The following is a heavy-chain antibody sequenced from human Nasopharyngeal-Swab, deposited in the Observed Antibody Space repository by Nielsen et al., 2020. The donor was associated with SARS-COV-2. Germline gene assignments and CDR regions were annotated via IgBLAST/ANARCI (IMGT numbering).Heavy chain of an antibody. D-gene: IGHD3-16*02. CDR2: IYYSGST. V-gene: IGHV4-59*12. J-gene: IGHJ3*02. CDR3: ARAYDYVWESYRYKLDAFDI. Sequence: SETLSLTCTVSGGSISSYYWSWIRQPPGKGLEWIGYIYYSGSTNYNPPLKSRVTISVDTSKNQFSLKLSSVTAADTAVYYCARAYDYVWESYRYKLDAFDIWGQGTMVTVSS. CDR1: GGSISSYY.